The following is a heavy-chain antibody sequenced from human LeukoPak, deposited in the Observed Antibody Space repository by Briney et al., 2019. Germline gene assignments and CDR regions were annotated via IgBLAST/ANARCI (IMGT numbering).Heavy chain of an antibody. D-gene: IGHD6-13*01. V-gene: IGHV3-13*01. CDR3: ATEKSSIWSGDF. J-gene: IGHJ4*02. CDR1: GLTFSSYD. CDR2: IGTAGDT. Sequence: GGSLRLSCAASGLTFSSYDMHWVRQATGKGLEWVSAIGTAGDTYYPGSVKGRFTISRENAKNSLYLQMNSLNTEDTAVYYCATEKSSIWSGDFWGRGTLVTVSS.